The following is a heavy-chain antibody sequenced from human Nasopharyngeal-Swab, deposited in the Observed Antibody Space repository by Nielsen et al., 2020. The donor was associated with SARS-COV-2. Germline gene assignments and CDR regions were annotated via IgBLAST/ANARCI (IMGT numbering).Heavy chain of an antibody. CDR2: IIPILGTA. D-gene: IGHD2-8*01. J-gene: IGHJ6*02. V-gene: IGHV1-69*06. Sequence: WVRQAPGQGLEWMGGIIPILGTANYAQKFQGRATITADKSTSTAYMELSSLRSEDTAVYYCAWAEAPNPYYYYGMDVWGQGTTVTVSS. CDR3: AWAEAPNPYYYYGMDV.